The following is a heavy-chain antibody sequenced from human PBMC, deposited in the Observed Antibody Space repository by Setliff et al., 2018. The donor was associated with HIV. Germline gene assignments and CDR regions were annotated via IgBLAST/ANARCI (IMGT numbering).Heavy chain of an antibody. CDR2: ISPYNGNT. V-gene: IGHV1-18*01. CDR1: GYTFSTYS. Sequence: ASVKVSCKASGYTFSTYSISWVRQAPGQGLEWLGWISPYNGNTKYAEKFQGRVTMTTDTSTTTAYMKLSGLTSKDTAVYFCAHMATQWDGFDIWGQGTMVTVSS. CDR3: AHMATQWDGFDI. D-gene: IGHD2-8*01. J-gene: IGHJ3*02.